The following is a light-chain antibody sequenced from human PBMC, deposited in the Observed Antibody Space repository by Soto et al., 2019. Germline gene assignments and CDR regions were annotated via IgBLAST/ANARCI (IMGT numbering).Light chain of an antibody. CDR3: QQYYSTPVT. J-gene: IGKJ4*01. V-gene: IGKV4-1*01. CDR1: QSALYSSNNKNY. Sequence: DIVMTQSPDSLAVSLGERATINCKSSQSALYSSNNKNYLAWYQQKPGQPPKLLIYWASTRESGVPDRFSGSGSWTDFTLTIRSLQAEDVAVYYSQQYYSTPVTFGGGTKVEIK. CDR2: WAS.